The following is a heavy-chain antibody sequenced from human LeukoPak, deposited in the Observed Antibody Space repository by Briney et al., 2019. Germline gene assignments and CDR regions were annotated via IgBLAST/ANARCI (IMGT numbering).Heavy chain of an antibody. D-gene: IGHD5-18*01. CDR1: GFSLSTSGMC. V-gene: IGHV2-70*11. Sequence: ESGPTLVNPTQTLTLTCTFSGFSLSTSGMCVSWIHQPPGKALEWLARIDWDDDKYYSTSLKTRLTISKDTSKNQVVLTMTNMDPVDTATYYCARIYVDTAMGNNWFDPWGQGTLVTVSS. J-gene: IGHJ5*02. CDR2: IDWDDDK. CDR3: ARIYVDTAMGNNWFDP.